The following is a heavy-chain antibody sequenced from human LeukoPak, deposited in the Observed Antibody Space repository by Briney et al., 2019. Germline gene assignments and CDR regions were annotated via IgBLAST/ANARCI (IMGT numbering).Heavy chain of an antibody. CDR2: IIPIFGTA. CDR3: ASPIYDSSGYFHACDI. J-gene: IGHJ3*02. Sequence: GSSVRLSCKAPGGTFSSYAMSWVRQAPGQGLEWMGGIIPIFGTANYAQKFQGRVTITADESTSTAYMELSSLRSEDTAVYYCASPIYDSSGYFHACDIWGQRTMVTVSS. CDR1: GGTFSSYA. D-gene: IGHD3-22*01. V-gene: IGHV1-69*01.